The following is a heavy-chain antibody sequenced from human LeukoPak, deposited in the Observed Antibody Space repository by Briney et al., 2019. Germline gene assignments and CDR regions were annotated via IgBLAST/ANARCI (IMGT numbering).Heavy chain of an antibody. V-gene: IGHV3-7*04. D-gene: IGHD6-13*01. CDR3: ARVYSSSWVYYFDY. CDR2: IKQDGSEK. Sequence: GGSLRLSCAASGFTFSNYGMHWVRQAPGKGLEWVANIKQDGSEKYYVDSVKGRFTISRDNAKNSLYLQMNSLRAEDTAVYYCARVYSSSWVYYFDYWGQGTLVTVSS. CDR1: GFTFSNYG. J-gene: IGHJ4*02.